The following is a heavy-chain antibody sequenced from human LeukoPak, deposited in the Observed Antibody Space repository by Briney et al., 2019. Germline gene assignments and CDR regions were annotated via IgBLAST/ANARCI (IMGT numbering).Heavy chain of an antibody. CDR3: ARFRSAADHPDS. J-gene: IGHJ4*02. Sequence: SETLSLTCTVSGASITNYYWSWIRQPPGKELEWIGYISHTGITNYNPSLKSRVIISADTSRNQFSLKLTSMTAADTAVYYCARFRSAADHPDSWGQGTLVTVSS. V-gene: IGHV4-59*01. D-gene: IGHD1-14*01. CDR2: ISHTGIT. CDR1: GASITNYY.